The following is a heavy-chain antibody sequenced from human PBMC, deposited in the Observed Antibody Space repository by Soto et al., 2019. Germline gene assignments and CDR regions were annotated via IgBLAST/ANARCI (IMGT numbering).Heavy chain of an antibody. Sequence: GGSLTLSCAASGFTFSDYYMSWIRQAPGKGLEWVSYISSSGSTIYYADSVKGRFTISRDNAKNSMYLQMNSLRAEDTAVYYCARDHIAVAGPDYWGQGTLVTVSS. CDR3: ARDHIAVAGPDY. J-gene: IGHJ4*02. CDR2: ISSSGSTI. V-gene: IGHV3-11*01. CDR1: GFTFSDYY. D-gene: IGHD6-19*01.